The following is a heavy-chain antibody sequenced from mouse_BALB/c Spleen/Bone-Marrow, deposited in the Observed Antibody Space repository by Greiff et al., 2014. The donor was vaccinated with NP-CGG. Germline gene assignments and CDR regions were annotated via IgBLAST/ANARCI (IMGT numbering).Heavy chain of an antibody. CDR2: IGSGGSYT. D-gene: IGHD1-2*01. Sequence: EVKVEESGGGLVKPGGSLKLSCAASGFTLSGYNMSWVRQTPEKRLEWVATIGSGGSYTYYLDSVKGRFTISRDNAENTLYLQMSSLKSEDTAMYYCTKLLRLRKYFDVWGAGTTVTVSS. CDR3: TKLLRLRKYFDV. V-gene: IGHV5-6-4*01. CDR1: GFTLSGYN. J-gene: IGHJ1*01.